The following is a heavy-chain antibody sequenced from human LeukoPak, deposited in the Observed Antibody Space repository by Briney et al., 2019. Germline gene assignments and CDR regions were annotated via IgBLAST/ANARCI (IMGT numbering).Heavy chain of an antibody. J-gene: IGHJ4*02. CDR3: ARGNSWLNRFDY. V-gene: IGHV1-69*06. Sequence: SVKVSCKASGGTFSSYAISWVRQAPGQGLEWMGGIIPIFGTANYAQKFQGRVTITADKSTSTAYMELSSLRSEDTAVYYCARGNSWLNRFDYWGQGTLVTVSS. D-gene: IGHD6-13*01. CDR1: GGTFSSYA. CDR2: IIPIFGTA.